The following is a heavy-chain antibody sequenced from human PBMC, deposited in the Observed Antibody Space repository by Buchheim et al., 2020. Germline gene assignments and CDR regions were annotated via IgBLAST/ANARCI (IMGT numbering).Heavy chain of an antibody. V-gene: IGHV3-48*03. CDR3: ARVKADMVRGHGMDV. CDR2: ISSSGSTI. J-gene: IGHJ6*02. D-gene: IGHD3-10*01. Sequence: EVQLVESGGDLVQPGGSLRLSCAASGFTFSSYEMNWVRQAPGKGLEWVSYISSSGSTIYYADSVKGRFTISRDNAKNSLYLQMNSLRAEDTAVYYCARVKADMVRGHGMDVWGQGTTVTVSS. CDR1: GFTFSSYE.